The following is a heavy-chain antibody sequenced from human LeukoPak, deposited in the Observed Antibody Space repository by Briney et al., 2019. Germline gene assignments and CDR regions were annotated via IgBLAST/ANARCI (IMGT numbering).Heavy chain of an antibody. Sequence: GGSLRLSCAASGFTFSSYAMSWVRQAPGKGLEWVSAISGSGGNTYYADSVKGRFTISRDNSKNTLYLQMNSLRAEDTAVYYCATWGSTEGGLDYWGQGTLVTVSS. CDR2: ISGSGGNT. D-gene: IGHD4-17*01. J-gene: IGHJ4*02. V-gene: IGHV3-23*01. CDR1: GFTFSSYA. CDR3: ATWGSTEGGLDY.